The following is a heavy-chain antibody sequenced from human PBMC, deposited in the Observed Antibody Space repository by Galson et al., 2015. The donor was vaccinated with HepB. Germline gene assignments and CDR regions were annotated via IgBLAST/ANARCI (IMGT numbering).Heavy chain of an antibody. CDR1: GFTFSSYS. CDR2: ISSSSSYI. J-gene: IGHJ4*02. CDR3: ARGGMVQGVLYYFDY. V-gene: IGHV3-21*01. Sequence: SLRLSCAASGFTFSSYSMNWVRQAPGKGLEWVSSISSSSSYIYYADSVKGRFTISRDNAKNSLYLQMNSLRAEDTAVYYCARGGMVQGVLYYFDYWGQGTLVTVSS. D-gene: IGHD3-10*01.